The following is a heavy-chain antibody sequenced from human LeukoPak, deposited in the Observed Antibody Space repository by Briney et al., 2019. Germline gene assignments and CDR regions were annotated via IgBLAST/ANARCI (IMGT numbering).Heavy chain of an antibody. CDR2: INHSGST. V-gene: IGHV4-34*01. D-gene: IGHD6-19*01. Sequence: SETLSLTCAVYGGSFSGYYWSWIRQPPGKGLEWIGEINHSGSTNYNPSLKSRVTISVDTSKNQFSLKLSSVTAADTAVYYCARVIAVAGTGGYNWFDPWGQGTLVTVSS. CDR3: ARVIAVAGTGGYNWFDP. CDR1: GGSFSGYY. J-gene: IGHJ5*02.